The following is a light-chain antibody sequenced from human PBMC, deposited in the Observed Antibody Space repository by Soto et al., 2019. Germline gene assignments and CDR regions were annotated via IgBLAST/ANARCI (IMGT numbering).Light chain of an antibody. CDR2: SDD. CDR1: SSNIGNNG. Sequence: QPVLTQPPSVSEAPGQRVTISCYGSSSNIGNNGVNWYQQLPGKAPKLLIYSDDLLPSGVSARFSGSKSGTSASLAINGLQSKDEADYYSASWDDSLNVYLFGTGTKLTVL. J-gene: IGLJ1*01. CDR3: ASWDDSLNVYL. V-gene: IGLV1-36*01.